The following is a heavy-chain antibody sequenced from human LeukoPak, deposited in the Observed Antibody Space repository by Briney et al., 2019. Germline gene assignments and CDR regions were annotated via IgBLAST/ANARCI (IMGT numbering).Heavy chain of an antibody. V-gene: IGHV3-15*01. J-gene: IGHJ6*03. D-gene: IGHD5-18*01. Sequence: GGSLRLSCAASGFTFSNAWMSWVRQAPGKGLEWVGRIKSKTDGGTKDYAAPVKGRFTISRDDSKNTLYLQMNSLKTEDTAVYYCTTAATPGYSYGYGTYYYYYYMGVWGKGTTVTVSS. CDR2: IKSKTDGGTK. CDR3: TTAATPGYSYGYGTYYYYYYMGV. CDR1: GFTFSNAW.